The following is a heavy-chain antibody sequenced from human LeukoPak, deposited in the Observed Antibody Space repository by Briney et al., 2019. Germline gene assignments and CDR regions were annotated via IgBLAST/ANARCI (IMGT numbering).Heavy chain of an antibody. CDR3: AKGGRSSSSGWYVDY. CDR1: GFTFSSYG. J-gene: IGHJ4*02. D-gene: IGHD6-19*01. CDR2: ISYDGSNK. V-gene: IGHV3-30*18. Sequence: PGRSLRLSCAASGFTFSSYGMHWVRQAPGKGLEWVAVISYDGSNKYYADSVKGRFTISRDNSKNTLYLQMNSLRAEDTAVYYCAKGGRSSSSGWYVDYWRQGTLVTVSS.